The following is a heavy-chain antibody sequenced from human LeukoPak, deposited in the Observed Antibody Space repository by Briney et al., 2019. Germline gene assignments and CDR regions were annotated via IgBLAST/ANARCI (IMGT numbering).Heavy chain of an antibody. D-gene: IGHD2-2*01. CDR2: ISYDGSNK. V-gene: IGHV3-30-3*01. Sequence: GGSLRLSCAASGFTFSSYAMHWVRQAPGKGLEWVAVISYDGSNKYYADSVKGRFTISRDNSKNTLYLQMNSLRAEDTAVYYCAGTSTTCCNYWGQGTLVTVSS. CDR3: AGTSTTCCNY. J-gene: IGHJ4*02. CDR1: GFTFSSYA.